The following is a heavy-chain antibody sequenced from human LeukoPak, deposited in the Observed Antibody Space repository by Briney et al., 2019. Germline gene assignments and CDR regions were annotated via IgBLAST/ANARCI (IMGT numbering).Heavy chain of an antibody. V-gene: IGHV3-43*02. D-gene: IGHD3-22*01. CDR1: GFTFDDYA. J-gene: IGHJ1*01. CDR3: AKDWQYYYDSSGYLQH. Sequence: GGSLRLSCAASGFTFDDYAMHWVRQAPGKGLEWVSLISGDGGSTYYADSVKGRFTISRANSKNSLYLQMNSLRTEDTALYYCAKDWQYYYDSSGYLQHWGQGTLVTVSS. CDR2: ISGDGGST.